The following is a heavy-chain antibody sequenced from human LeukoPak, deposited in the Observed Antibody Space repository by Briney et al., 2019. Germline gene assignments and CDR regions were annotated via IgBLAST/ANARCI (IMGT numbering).Heavy chain of an antibody. CDR3: ARSYSGFCLDY. J-gene: IGHJ4*02. V-gene: IGHV3-11*03. D-gene: IGHD2-21*01. CDR1: GFTFSDYY. Sequence: GGSLRLSCAASGFTFSDYYMSWIRQAPGKGLEWVSYISSSSSYTNYADSVKGRFTISRDNAKNSLYLQMNSLRAEDTAVYYCARSYSGFCLDYWGQGTLVTVSS. CDR2: ISSSSSYT.